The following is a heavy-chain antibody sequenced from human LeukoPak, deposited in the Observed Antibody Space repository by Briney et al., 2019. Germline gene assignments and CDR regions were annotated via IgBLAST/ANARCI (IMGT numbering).Heavy chain of an antibody. V-gene: IGHV3-11*04. CDR1: GFTFSDYY. J-gene: IGHJ6*03. D-gene: IGHD3-22*01. CDR3: AKDGYYDSSGYYFDYYYYMDV. CDR2: ISSSGSTI. Sequence: GGSLRLSCVASGFTFSDYYMSWIRQAPGKGLEWVSYISSSGSTIYYTDSVKGRFTISRDNAKNSLYLQMNSLRAEDTAVYYCAKDGYYDSSGYYFDYYYYMDVWGKGTTVTVSS.